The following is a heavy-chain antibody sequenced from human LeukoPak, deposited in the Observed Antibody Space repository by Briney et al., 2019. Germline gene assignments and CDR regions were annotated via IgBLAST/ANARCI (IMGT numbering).Heavy chain of an antibody. Sequence: PGGSLRLSCAASGFTFSSYGMHWVRQAPGKGLEWVAVISYDGSNKYYADSVKGRFTISRDNSKNTLYLQMNSLRAEDTAVYFCARERKSSTSMDYWGQGTLVTVSS. CDR1: GFTFSSYG. D-gene: IGHD2-2*01. CDR3: ARERKSSTSMDY. CDR2: ISYDGSNK. V-gene: IGHV3-30*03. J-gene: IGHJ4*02.